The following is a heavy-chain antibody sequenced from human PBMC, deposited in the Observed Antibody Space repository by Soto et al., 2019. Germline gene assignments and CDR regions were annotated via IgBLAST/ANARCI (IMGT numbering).Heavy chain of an antibody. J-gene: IGHJ4*02. Sequence: KASETLSLTCTVSGGSISGSYWGWIRQTPGKVLGWVGYTHYSGSTNYNPSLKSRVTMSVDSAKNQFSLQLSSVTAADTAVYFCTKYRRTDAEGYSFDYWGQGALVTVSP. V-gene: IGHV4-59*01. CDR2: THYSGST. CDR1: GGSISGSY. CDR3: TKYRRTDAEGYSFDY. D-gene: IGHD2-15*01.